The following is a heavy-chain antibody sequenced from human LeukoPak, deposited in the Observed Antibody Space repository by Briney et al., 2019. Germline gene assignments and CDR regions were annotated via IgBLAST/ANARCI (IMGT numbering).Heavy chain of an antibody. CDR3: ARDGSGGFDY. V-gene: IGHV3-33*01. CDR2: IWFYGNKK. Sequence: GRSLRLSCAASGFTFSSYGMHWVRQAPGKGLEWVALIWFYGNKKDYVDSVKGRFTISRDNSKKTLYLQMNSLRAEDTALYYCARDGSGGFDYWGQGTLVTVSS. J-gene: IGHJ4*02. D-gene: IGHD3-10*01. CDR1: GFTFSSYG.